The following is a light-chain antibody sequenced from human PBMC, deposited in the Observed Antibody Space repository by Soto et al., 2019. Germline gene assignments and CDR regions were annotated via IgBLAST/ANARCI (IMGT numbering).Light chain of an antibody. V-gene: IGLV2-14*01. CDR2: DVS. CDR1: SSDVGGYNY. CDR3: SSYTGSSTYV. Sequence: QSALTQPASVSGSPGQSITISCTGTSSDVGGYNYVSWYQQYPGKAPKLMIYDVSNRPSGVSNRFSGSKSGNTASLTISGLQAEDESDYYCSSYTGSSTYVFGTGTKLT. J-gene: IGLJ1*01.